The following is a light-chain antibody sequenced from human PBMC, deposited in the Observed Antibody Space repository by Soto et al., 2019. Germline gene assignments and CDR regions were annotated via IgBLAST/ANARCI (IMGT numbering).Light chain of an antibody. CDR2: DAS. Sequence: EIVLTQSPATLSLSPGERATLSCRASQSVSSYLAWYQQKPGQAPRLLIYDASNRATGIPARFSGSGSGTDFTLTISSLEPEEFAVYYCQQRSNWLGTFGGGTKVEIK. J-gene: IGKJ4*01. V-gene: IGKV3-11*01. CDR1: QSVSSY. CDR3: QQRSNWLGT.